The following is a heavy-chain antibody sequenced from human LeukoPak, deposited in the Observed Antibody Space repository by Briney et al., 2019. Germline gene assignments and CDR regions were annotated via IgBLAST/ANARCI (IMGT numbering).Heavy chain of an antibody. CDR3: TREYSSSWWSYYYYYGMDV. CDR1: GFTFGDYA. CDR2: IRSKAYGGTT. Sequence: GGSLRLSCTASGFTFGDYAMSWFRQAPGKGLEWVGFIRSKAYGGTTEYAASVKGRFTISRDDSKSIAYLQMNSLKTEDTAVYYCTREYSSSWWSYYYYYGMDVWGQGTTVTVSS. D-gene: IGHD6-13*01. J-gene: IGHJ6*02. V-gene: IGHV3-49*03.